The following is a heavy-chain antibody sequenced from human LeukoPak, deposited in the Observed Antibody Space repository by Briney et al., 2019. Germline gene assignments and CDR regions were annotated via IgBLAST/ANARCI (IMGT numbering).Heavy chain of an antibody. V-gene: IGHV3-30*02. CDR1: GFTFTTHA. Sequence: PGRSLRLSCAASGFTFTTHAMHWVRQAPGMGLEWVAFIWSDGINKYYADSVKGRFTISRDNSKNTLYLQMNSLRAEDTAVYYCAKDLGPYDSSGYYDDYWGQGTLVTVSS. J-gene: IGHJ4*02. CDR3: AKDLGPYDSSGYYDDY. D-gene: IGHD3-22*01. CDR2: IWSDGINK.